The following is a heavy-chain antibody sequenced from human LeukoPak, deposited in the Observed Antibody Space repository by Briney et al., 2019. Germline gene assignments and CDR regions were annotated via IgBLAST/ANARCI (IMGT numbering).Heavy chain of an antibody. CDR3: ARVVITISGVVIRLFDY. D-gene: IGHD3-3*01. CDR2: ISAYNGNT. J-gene: IGHJ4*02. CDR1: GYTFTSYG. V-gene: IGHV1-18*01. Sequence: ASVKVSCKASGYTFTSYGISWVRQAPGQGLEWMGWISAYNGNTNYAQKLQGRVTMTTDTSTSTAYMELRSLRSDDTAVYYCARVVITISGVVIRLFDYWGQGTLVTVSS.